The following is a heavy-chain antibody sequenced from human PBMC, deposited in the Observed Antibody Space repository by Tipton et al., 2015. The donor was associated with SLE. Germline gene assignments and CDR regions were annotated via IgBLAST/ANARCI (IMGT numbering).Heavy chain of an antibody. CDR3: ARASSIAARYFYYYIDV. CDR2: IYYTGTT. Sequence: TLSLTCTVSTDSISSGASYWSWIRQHPGKGLEWVGYIYYTGTTYYNPSLKSRATISVDMSKNQFSLSLNSVTAADTAVYYCARASSIAARYFYYYIDVWGKGTAVAVSS. J-gene: IGHJ6*03. V-gene: IGHV4-31*03. CDR1: TDSISSGASY. D-gene: IGHD6-6*01.